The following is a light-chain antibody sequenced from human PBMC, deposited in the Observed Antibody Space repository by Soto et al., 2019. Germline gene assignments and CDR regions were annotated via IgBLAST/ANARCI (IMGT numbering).Light chain of an antibody. Sequence: DIQMTQSPSTLSASVGDRVIITCRASRSISAWLAWYQQKPGKAPKLLIYKASNLESGVPSRFSGSGSGTEFTLTISGLQPDDFATYYCQQYNSNPLTFGGGTKVEIK. J-gene: IGKJ4*01. CDR1: RSISAW. CDR2: KAS. CDR3: QQYNSNPLT. V-gene: IGKV1-5*03.